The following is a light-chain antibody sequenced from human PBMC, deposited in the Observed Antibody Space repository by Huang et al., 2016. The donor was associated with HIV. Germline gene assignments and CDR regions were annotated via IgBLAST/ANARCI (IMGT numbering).Light chain of an antibody. J-gene: IGKJ1*01. CDR2: GAS. CDR3: QQYSDRPPWT. V-gene: IGKV3-15*01. Sequence: IVMTQSPATLSLSPGEGATLSCRASQSVGSNLAWYQQRPGQAPRLLIYGASTRATGVPVRFSGRGSGTDFTLTISGPQSEDSAVYYCQQYSDRPPWTFGQGTKVE. CDR1: QSVGSN.